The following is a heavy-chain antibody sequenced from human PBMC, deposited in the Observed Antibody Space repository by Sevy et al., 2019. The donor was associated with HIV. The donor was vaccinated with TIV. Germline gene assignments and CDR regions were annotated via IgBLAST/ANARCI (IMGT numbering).Heavy chain of an antibody. CDR3: VREGLGGYSYSLDC. Sequence: GGSLRLSCAASGFSFSIYWMSWVRQAPGKGLEWVATMKQDGSEEDYVDSVKGRFTISRDNAKNSLFLQMNSLSAEDTAVYYCVREGLGGYSYSLDCWGQGTLVTVSS. CDR1: GFSFSIYW. D-gene: IGHD5-18*01. V-gene: IGHV3-7*01. J-gene: IGHJ4*02. CDR2: MKQDGSEE.